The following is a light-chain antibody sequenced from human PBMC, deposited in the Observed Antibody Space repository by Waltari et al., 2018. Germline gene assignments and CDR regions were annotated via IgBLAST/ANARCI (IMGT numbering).Light chain of an antibody. CDR2: GAS. V-gene: IGKV3-20*01. J-gene: IGKJ1*01. Sequence: CRASETVTRNFLAWYQQTPGQAPRLLIYGASIRATGIPDRFSGSGSGTDFTLTISRLEPEDFAVYYCHQYDSSPRTFGQGTKVEIQ. CDR1: ETVTRNF. CDR3: HQYDSSPRT.